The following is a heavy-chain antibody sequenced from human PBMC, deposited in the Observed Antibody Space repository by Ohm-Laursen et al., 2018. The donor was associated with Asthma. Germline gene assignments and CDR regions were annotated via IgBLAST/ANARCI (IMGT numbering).Heavy chain of an antibody. Sequence: SLRLSCAASGFTFSRNWMNWVRQAPGKGLEWVSSISDSSEYIYYADSVRGRFAVSRDNAKNSMDLQMDRLRAEDTAVYYCARGMLISGVVITAYDNWGQGVLVNVSS. D-gene: IGHD3-3*01. CDR1: GFTFSRNW. CDR3: ARGMLISGVVITAYDN. J-gene: IGHJ4*02. V-gene: IGHV3-21*01. CDR2: ISDSSEYI.